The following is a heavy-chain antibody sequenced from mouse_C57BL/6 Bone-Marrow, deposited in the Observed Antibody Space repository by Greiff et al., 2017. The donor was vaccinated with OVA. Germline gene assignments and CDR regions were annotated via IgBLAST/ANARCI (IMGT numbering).Heavy chain of an antibody. CDR2: ILPGSGST. V-gene: IGHV1-9*01. J-gene: IGHJ1*03. D-gene: IGHD1-1*01. Sequence: QVQLQQSGAELMKPGASVKLSCKATGYTFTGYWIEWVKQRPGHGLEWIGEILPGSGSTNYNEKFKGKATFTADTSSNTAYMQLSSLTTEDSAIYYCASRFFYYYGSILYWYFDVWGTGTTVTVSS. CDR3: ASRFFYYYGSILYWYFDV. CDR1: GYTFTGYW.